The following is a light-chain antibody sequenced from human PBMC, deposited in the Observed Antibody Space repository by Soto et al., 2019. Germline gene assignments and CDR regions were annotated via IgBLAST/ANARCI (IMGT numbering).Light chain of an antibody. CDR2: GAS. Sequence: EIVLTQSPGTLSLSPGERATLSCRASQSVSSSYLAWYQQKPGQAPRLLIYGASSRATGIPDRFSGSGSGTDFTLTISRLEPEDFAVYYCQQCGSLWFTFGPGTKVDIK. CDR3: QQCGSLWFT. CDR1: QSVSSSY. V-gene: IGKV3-20*01. J-gene: IGKJ3*01.